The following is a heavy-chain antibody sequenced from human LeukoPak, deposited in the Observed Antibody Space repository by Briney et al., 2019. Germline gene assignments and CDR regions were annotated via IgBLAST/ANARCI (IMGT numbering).Heavy chain of an antibody. Sequence: PGGSLRLSCAASGFTLSSYWMSWVRQAPGKGLEWVANIKYDGSGKYYADSVKGRFTISRDDAKNSLYLEMNRLRVEDTAVYYCARDLFSGSYQEDFWGQGTLVTVS. D-gene: IGHD1-26*01. V-gene: IGHV3-7*01. J-gene: IGHJ4*02. CDR1: GFTLSSYW. CDR3: ARDLFSGSYQEDF. CDR2: IKYDGSGK.